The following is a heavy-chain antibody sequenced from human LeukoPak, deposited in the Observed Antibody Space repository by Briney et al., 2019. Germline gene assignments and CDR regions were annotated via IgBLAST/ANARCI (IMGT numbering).Heavy chain of an antibody. CDR2: IYYSGST. Sequence: SQTLSLTCTVSGGSISSGGYYWSWIRQHPGKGLEWIGYIYYSGSTYYNPSLKSRVTISVDTSKNQFSLKLSSVTAADTAVYYCARVPRWLGDSHFDYCGQGTLVTVSS. CDR3: ARVPRWLGDSHFDY. J-gene: IGHJ4*02. CDR1: GGSISSGGYY. D-gene: IGHD6-19*01. V-gene: IGHV4-31*03.